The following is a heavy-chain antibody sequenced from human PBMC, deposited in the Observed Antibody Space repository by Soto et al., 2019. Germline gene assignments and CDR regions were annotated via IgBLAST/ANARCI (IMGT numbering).Heavy chain of an antibody. J-gene: IGHJ4*02. Sequence: GGSLRLSCAASGFTFNSYAMTWVRQAPGKGLEWVSTISGSGASTYYADSVKGRFTISRDNSKNTLSLQMNSLRAEDTAVYYCAKARAYSGYDVDFEYWGEGTLVTVS. CDR3: AKARAYSGYDVDFEY. D-gene: IGHD5-12*01. CDR1: GFTFNSYA. V-gene: IGHV3-23*01. CDR2: ISGSGAST.